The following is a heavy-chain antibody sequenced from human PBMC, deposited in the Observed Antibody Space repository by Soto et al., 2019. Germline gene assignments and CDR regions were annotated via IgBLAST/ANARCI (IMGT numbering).Heavy chain of an antibody. V-gene: IGHV4-59*01. D-gene: IGHD6-19*01. CDR1: GVSIISSY. J-gene: IGHJ5*01. CDR2: IYSTGTT. CDR3: ARASYSSGWPDS. Sequence: QVRLKESGPRLLRPSETLSLTCGVSGVSIISSYWTWIRQPPGKGLEWIGYIYSTGTTKINPSPMRRVTMSVDTSNSQFSMRLTSVTDADTAVYYCARASYSSGWPDSWGQGTLVAVSS.